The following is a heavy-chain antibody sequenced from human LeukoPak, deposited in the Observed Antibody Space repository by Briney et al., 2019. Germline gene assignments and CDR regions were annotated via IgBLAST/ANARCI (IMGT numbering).Heavy chain of an antibody. CDR2: VSNNRSTV. CDR1: GLTFSNYD. CDR3: AKGDGYSSPWYFDL. J-gene: IGHJ4*02. V-gene: IGHV3-48*03. Sequence: GGSLRLSCAASGLTFSNYDMNWVRQAPGKGLEWVSYVSNNRSTVYYANSVKGRFTISRDNAKNSVSLQLDSLRAEDTAIYYCAKGDGYSSPWYFDLWGQGTLVTVSS. D-gene: IGHD5-18*01.